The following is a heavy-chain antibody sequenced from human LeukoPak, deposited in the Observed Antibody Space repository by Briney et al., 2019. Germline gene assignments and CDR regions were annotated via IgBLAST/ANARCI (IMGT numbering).Heavy chain of an antibody. CDR3: ARDSPDYDSSGYYSGYFDY. CDR2: IYYSGST. J-gene: IGHJ4*02. V-gene: IGHV4-59*01. D-gene: IGHD3-22*01. Sequence: PSETLSLTCTDSGGSISSYYWSWIRQPPGKGLEWIGYIYYSGSTNYNPSLKSRVTISVDTSKNQFSLKLSSVTAADTAVYYCARDSPDYDSSGYYSGYFDYWGQGTLVTVSS. CDR1: GGSISSYY.